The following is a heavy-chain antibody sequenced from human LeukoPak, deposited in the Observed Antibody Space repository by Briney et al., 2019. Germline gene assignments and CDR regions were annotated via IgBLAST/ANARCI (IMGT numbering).Heavy chain of an antibody. CDR3: AKGSGINHYHWIDP. Sequence: PGGSLRLSCAVSGFTFSSYVMSWVRQAPGKGLEWVSTISGSGGGRYYADSVKGRFTISRDNSKNTMYLQMNSLRAEDTALYYCAKGSGINHYHWIDPWGQGTLVTVSS. J-gene: IGHJ5*02. CDR1: GFTFSSYV. V-gene: IGHV3-23*01. CDR2: ISGSGGGR. D-gene: IGHD1-14*01.